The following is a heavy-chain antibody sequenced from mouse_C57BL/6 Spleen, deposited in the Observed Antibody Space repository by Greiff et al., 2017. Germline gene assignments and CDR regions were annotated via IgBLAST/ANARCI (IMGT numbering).Heavy chain of an antibody. CDR3: AREETTVVATRYFDY. CDR2: INPNNGGT. Sequence: VQLQQSGPELVKPGASVKISCKASGYTFTDYYMNWVKQSHGKSLEWIGDINPNNGGTSYNQKFKGKATLTVDKSSSTAYMELRSLTSEDSAVYYCAREETTVVATRYFDYWGQGTTLTVSS. CDR1: GYTFTDYY. D-gene: IGHD1-1*01. V-gene: IGHV1-26*01. J-gene: IGHJ2*01.